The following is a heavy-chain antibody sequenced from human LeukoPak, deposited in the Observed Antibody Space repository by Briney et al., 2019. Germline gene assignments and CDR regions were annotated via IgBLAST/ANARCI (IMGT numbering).Heavy chain of an antibody. J-gene: IGHJ3*02. V-gene: IGHV4-31*03. CDR2: IYYSGST. CDR3: ARAPRNGGNSRSNPQSGIDI. Sequence: SETLSLTCTVSGGSISSGGYYWSWIRQRPGKGLEWIGYIYYSGSTYYNPSLKSRVTISVDTSKNQFSLKLSSVTAADTAVYYCARAPRNGGNSRSNPQSGIDIWGQGTMVTVSS. D-gene: IGHD4-23*01. CDR1: GGSISSGGYY.